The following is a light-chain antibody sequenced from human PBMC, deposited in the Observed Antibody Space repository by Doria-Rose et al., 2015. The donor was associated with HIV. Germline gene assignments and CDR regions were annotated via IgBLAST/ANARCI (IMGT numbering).Light chain of an antibody. Sequence: TQSPGSLGMSLGERATLNCKSNQSLLYTSTNYLAWYQQKPGQPPKLLIYWASTRQSGVPARFSGSGSRTDFTLTISSLEAEDVAVYYCQQYYDTPSFGPGTTVDIK. CDR2: WAS. V-gene: IGKV4-1*01. CDR1: QSLLYTSTNY. CDR3: QQYYDTPS. J-gene: IGKJ3*01.